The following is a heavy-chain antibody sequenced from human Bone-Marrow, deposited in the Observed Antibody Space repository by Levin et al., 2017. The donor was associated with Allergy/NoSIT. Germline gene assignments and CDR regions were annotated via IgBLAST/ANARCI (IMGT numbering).Heavy chain of an antibody. D-gene: IGHD4-17*01. Sequence: SETLSLTCTVSGGSISSGEYSWSWLRQPPGKGPEWIGYIYHNGDTYYNPSLESRATISVDKSKNQFSLKVKSVTAADTAVYYCARTYGDHRAEYFLYWGQGTLVTVSS. J-gene: IGHJ1*01. V-gene: IGHV4-30-2*01. CDR3: ARTYGDHRAEYFLY. CDR1: GGSISSGEYS. CDR2: IYHNGDT.